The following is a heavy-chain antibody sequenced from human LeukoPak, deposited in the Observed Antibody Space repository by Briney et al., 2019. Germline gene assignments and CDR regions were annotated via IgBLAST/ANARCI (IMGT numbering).Heavy chain of an antibody. V-gene: IGHV1-2*02. CDR3: ARDRSGYSSGWFDP. CDR1: GYTFTGYY. Sequence: ASVKVSCKASGYTFTGYYMHWVRQAPGQGLEWMGWINPNSGGTNYAQKLQGRVTMTRDTSISTAYMELSRLRSDDTAVYYCARDRSGYSSGWFDPWGQGTLVTVSS. CDR2: INPNSGGT. D-gene: IGHD6-13*01. J-gene: IGHJ5*02.